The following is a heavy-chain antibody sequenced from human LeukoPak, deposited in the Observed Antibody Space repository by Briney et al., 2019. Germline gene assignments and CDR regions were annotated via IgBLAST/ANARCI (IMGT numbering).Heavy chain of an antibody. D-gene: IGHD7-27*01. CDR3: AREEQPLGPFDY. CDR2: ISSSSSYI. J-gene: IGHJ4*02. CDR1: GFTFSSYS. V-gene: IGHV3-21*01. Sequence: PGGSLRLSCAASGFTFSSYSMNWVRQAPGKGLEWVSSISSSSSYIYYADSVKGRFTISRDNAKNSLYLQMNSLRAEDTAVYYCAREEQPLGPFDYWGQGTLVTVSS.